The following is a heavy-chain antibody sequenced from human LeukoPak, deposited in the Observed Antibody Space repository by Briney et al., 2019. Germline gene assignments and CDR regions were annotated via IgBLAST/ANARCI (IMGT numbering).Heavy chain of an antibody. D-gene: IGHD3-10*01. CDR2: IHPNNGDT. CDR1: GYTFSGTGWY. V-gene: IGHV1-2*02. Sequence: DSVKVSCKASGYTFSGTGWYLYWLRQAPGQGLECMGWIHPNNGDTAYAQKFEGRVAMTRDTSISTAYMELRRLRPDDTAVYFCAPDGPAQMVDLDYWGQGTLVTVSS. J-gene: IGHJ4*02. CDR3: APDGPAQMVDLDY.